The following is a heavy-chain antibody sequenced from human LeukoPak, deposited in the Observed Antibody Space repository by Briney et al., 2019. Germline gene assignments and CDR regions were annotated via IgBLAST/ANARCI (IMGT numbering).Heavy chain of an antibody. CDR3: AKTGVGYCTGGSCSAADY. V-gene: IGHV3-23*01. J-gene: IGHJ4*02. CDR1: GFTFSSYA. Sequence: GGSRRLSCAASGFTFSSYAMSWVRQAPGKGLEWVSAISGSGGSTNCADSVKGRFTISRDNSKNALYLQMNSLRAEDTAVFYCAKTGVGYCTGGSCSAADYWGQGTLVTVSS. D-gene: IGHD2-15*01. CDR2: ISGSGGST.